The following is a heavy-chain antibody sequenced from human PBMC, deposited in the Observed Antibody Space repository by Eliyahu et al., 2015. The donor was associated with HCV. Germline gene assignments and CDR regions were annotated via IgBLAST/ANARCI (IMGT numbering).Heavy chain of an antibody. CDR2: IFYSGIT. J-gene: IGHJ4*02. CDR3: GRLPYNFACDY. CDR1: GGXISTSSYY. V-gene: IGHV4-39*01. D-gene: IGHD1-1*01. Sequence: QLQLQESGPGLVKPSETLSLTCTVSGGXISTSSYYWGWIRQPPGKGLEWIGSIFYSGITSYNSSLMSRVTMSIDTSKNQFSLKLSSVTAADTAVYYCGRLPYNFACDYWGQGTLVTVSS.